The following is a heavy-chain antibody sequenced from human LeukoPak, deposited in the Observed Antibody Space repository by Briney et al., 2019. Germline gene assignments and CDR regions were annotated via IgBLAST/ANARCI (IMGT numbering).Heavy chain of an antibody. V-gene: IGHV3-21*04. D-gene: IGHD1-26*01. CDR1: AFSLSAYN. J-gene: IGHJ4*02. CDR2: ISYAGTYI. Sequence: GRSLRLSCAASAFSLSAYNMNWVRQAPGKGLEWVSSISYAGTYIYYADSVKGRLTISRDNAQNSLCLQMNSLRAEDTAIYYCVRDRGTYRPIDYWGQGTLVTVSS. CDR3: VRDRGTYRPIDY.